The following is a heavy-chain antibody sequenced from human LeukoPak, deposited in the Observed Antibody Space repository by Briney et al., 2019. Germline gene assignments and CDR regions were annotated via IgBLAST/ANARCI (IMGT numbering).Heavy chain of an antibody. CDR1: GFTFSSYA. Sequence: GGSLRLSCAASGFTFSSYAMHWVRQAPGKGLEWVAVISYDGSNKYYADSVKGRFTISRDNSKNTLYLQMNSLRAEDTAVYYCASGDIVATDYWGQGTLVTVSS. CDR2: ISYDGSNK. J-gene: IGHJ4*02. CDR3: ASGDIVATDY. D-gene: IGHD5-12*01. V-gene: IGHV3-30-3*01.